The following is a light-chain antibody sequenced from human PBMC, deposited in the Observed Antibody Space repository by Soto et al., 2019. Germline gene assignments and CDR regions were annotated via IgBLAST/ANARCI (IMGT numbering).Light chain of an antibody. CDR2: EGN. CDR1: SSDVGSHNF. J-gene: IGLJ2*01. CDR3: CSYAGRSSVI. V-gene: IGLV2-23*01. Sequence: QSVLTQPASVSGSPGQSITISCTGTSSDVGSHNFVSWYQQHPGRAPKLIIFEGNKRPSGLSNRFSASKSGNTASLAISGLQAEDEADYHCCSYAGRSSVICGGGTKLTVL.